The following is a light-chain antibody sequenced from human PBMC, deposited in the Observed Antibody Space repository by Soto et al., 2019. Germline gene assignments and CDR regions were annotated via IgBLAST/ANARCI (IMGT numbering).Light chain of an antibody. CDR1: QYVSTTF. Sequence: EIVLTQSPGTLSLSPGERATLSCRASQYVSTTFFAWYQQKPGQAPRLLIYGTSNRATGIPDRFSGSGSGTDFTLTISRLEPEDFAMYYCQQYGGSLLTFGGGTRVEIK. CDR2: GTS. J-gene: IGKJ4*01. CDR3: QQYGGSLLT. V-gene: IGKV3-20*01.